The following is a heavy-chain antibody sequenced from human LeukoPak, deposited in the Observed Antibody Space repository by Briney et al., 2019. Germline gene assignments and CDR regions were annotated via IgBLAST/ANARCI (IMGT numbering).Heavy chain of an antibody. Sequence: PGGSLRLSCAASGFTFSSYAMSWVRQAPGKGLEWVSSITSSSSYIYYADSVKGRFTISRDNAKNSLYLQMNSLRAEDTALYYCARWSSSWYPLGYYYYYMDVWGKGTTVTVSS. J-gene: IGHJ6*03. D-gene: IGHD6-13*01. CDR1: GFTFSSYA. CDR3: ARWSSSWYPLGYYYYYMDV. CDR2: ITSSSSYI. V-gene: IGHV3-21*04.